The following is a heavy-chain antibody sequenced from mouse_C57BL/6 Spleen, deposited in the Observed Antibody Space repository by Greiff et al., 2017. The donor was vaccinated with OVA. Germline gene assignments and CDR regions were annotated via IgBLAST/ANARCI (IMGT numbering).Heavy chain of an antibody. V-gene: IGHV1-4*01. J-gene: IGHJ1*03. CDR2: INPSSGYT. CDR3: ARWGYDYDDYWYFDV. CDR1: GYTFTSYT. Sequence: QVQLKESGAELARPGASVKMSCKASGYTFTSYTMHWVKQRPGQGLEWIGYINPSSGYTKYNQKFKDKATLTADKYSSTAYMQLSSLTSEDSAVYYCARWGYDYDDYWYFDVWGTGTTVTVSS. D-gene: IGHD2-4*01.